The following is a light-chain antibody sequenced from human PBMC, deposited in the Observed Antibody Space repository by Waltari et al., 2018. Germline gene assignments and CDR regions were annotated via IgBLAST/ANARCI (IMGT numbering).Light chain of an antibody. CDR2: EVS. Sequence: QSALTQPPSASGSPGQSVTISCTGTSSDVGGYNYVSWYQQHPGKAPKLMIYEVSKRPSWVPDRFSGSKSGNTASLTVSGLQADDEADYYCSSYAGSNNLGVFGTGTKVTVL. J-gene: IGLJ1*01. CDR1: SSDVGGYNY. V-gene: IGLV2-8*01. CDR3: SSYAGSNNLGV.